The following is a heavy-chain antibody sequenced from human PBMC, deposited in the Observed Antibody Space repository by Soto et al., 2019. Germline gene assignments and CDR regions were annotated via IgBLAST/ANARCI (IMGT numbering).Heavy chain of an antibody. V-gene: IGHV3-48*03. CDR3: VKWLGGRSDC. CDR1: GVSFTNYE. D-gene: IGHD6-19*01. Sequence: GGSLRLSCAASGVSFTNYEMNWVRQAPGKGLEWLSYISSGGNMIYYADSVKGRFTISRDTAKNSLYLQMNSLRAEDTAVYYCVKWLGGRSDCWGQGTLVTVS. CDR2: ISSGGNMI. J-gene: IGHJ4*02.